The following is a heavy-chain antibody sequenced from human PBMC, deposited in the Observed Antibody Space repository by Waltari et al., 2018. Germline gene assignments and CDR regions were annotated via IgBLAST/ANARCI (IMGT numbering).Heavy chain of an antibody. V-gene: IGHV1-69-2*01. Sequence: EVELVQSGAEVKKPGATVKIPCRASGYTLMDYFMHLVQKAPGKGLEWMGHIDPEDGETVYSEKFQGRVTITADTSTDTAYMELSSLTSGDTAVYYCAPLPGGSGQTFDYWGQGTLVTVSS. D-gene: IGHD3-10*01. CDR1: GYTLMDYF. J-gene: IGHJ4*02. CDR2: IDPEDGET. CDR3: APLPGGSGQTFDY.